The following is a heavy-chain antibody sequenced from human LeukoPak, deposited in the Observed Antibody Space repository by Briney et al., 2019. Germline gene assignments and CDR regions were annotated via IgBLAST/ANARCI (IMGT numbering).Heavy chain of an antibody. CDR3: ARPFRTAGGIAGFDY. D-gene: IGHD6-13*01. CDR2: INPNSGAT. Sequence: GDSVKVSCKASGYTFSGYYIHWVRQATGQGLEWMVWINPNSGATNCAQKFQGRVTLTGDTSTSTAYMEVSRLRSDDTAVYYCARPFRTAGGIAGFDYWGQGTLVTASS. V-gene: IGHV1-2*02. CDR1: GYTFSGYY. J-gene: IGHJ4*02.